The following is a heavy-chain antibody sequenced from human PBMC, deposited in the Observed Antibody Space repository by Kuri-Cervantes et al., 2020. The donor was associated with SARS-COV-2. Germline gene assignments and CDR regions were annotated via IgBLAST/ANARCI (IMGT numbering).Heavy chain of an antibody. V-gene: IGHV3-74*01. CDR2: INSDGSST. J-gene: IGHJ6*02. CDR1: GFTFSSHW. CDR3: ATLDGMDV. Sequence: GESLKISCAASGFTFSSHWMHWVRQAPGKGLVWVSRINSDGSSTSYADSVKGRFTISRDNAKNTLYLQMNSLRAEDTAVYYCATLDGMDVWGQGTTVTGSS.